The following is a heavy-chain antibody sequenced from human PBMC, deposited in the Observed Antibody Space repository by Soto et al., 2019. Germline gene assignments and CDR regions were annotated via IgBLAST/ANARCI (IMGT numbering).Heavy chain of an antibody. CDR1: GFTVGTNY. CDR3: NREGELLRESPRVLRPETN. V-gene: IGHV3-66*01. D-gene: IGHD1-26*01. Sequence: GSLRLSCTASGFTVGTNYMNWVRQAPGKGLEWVSLIYSGGTTYYADSVKGRSTISRDNSKNTLYLQMNSLRTEDTAVYYCNREGELLRESPRVLRPETNWGQGT. CDR2: IYSGGTT. J-gene: IGHJ4*02.